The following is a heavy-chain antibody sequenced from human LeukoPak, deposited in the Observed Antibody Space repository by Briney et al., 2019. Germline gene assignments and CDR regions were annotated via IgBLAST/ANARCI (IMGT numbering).Heavy chain of an antibody. J-gene: IGHJ6*03. Sequence: ASVKVSCKASGGTFSSYAISWVRQAPGQGLEWMGGIIPIFGTANYAQKFQGRVTITTDESTGTAYMELSSLRSEDTAVYYCARVGYCTNGVCYKNYYMDVWGKGTTVTVS. CDR1: GGTFSSYA. CDR2: IIPIFGTA. V-gene: IGHV1-69*05. CDR3: ARVGYCTNGVCYKNYYMDV. D-gene: IGHD2-8*01.